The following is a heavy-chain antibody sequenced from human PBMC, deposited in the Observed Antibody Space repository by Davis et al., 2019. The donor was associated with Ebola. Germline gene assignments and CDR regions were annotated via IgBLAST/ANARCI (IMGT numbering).Heavy chain of an antibody. D-gene: IGHD2-15*01. CDR1: GGSISSSNW. Sequence: MPSETLSLTCAVSGGSISSSNWWSWVRQAPGKGLEWIGEFYHAGYFNYNPSLKSRVTISLDKSKNQFSLKLSSVTAADTAVYYCARGASVLVVVAARRWWFDPWGQGTLVTVSS. CDR3: ARGASVLVVVAARRWWFDP. CDR2: FYHAGYF. V-gene: IGHV4-4*02. J-gene: IGHJ5*02.